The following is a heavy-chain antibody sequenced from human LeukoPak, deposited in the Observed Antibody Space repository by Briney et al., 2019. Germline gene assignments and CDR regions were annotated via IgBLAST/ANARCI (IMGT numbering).Heavy chain of an antibody. V-gene: IGHV3-23*01. J-gene: IGHJ5*01. CDR3: AKPVSGGLAVTADWCHP. Sequence: GGSLTLTCAVSGCAFSFYAMSWLRQPPGKGLEWVSTIHSNRGTTSYPPSERGHFIISRDNSKHTLYRLDYTLTADDTDNYYWAKPVSGGLAVTADWCHPWGQGTVVVVSS. CDR1: GCAFSFYA. CDR2: IHSNRGTT. D-gene: IGHD2-21*02.